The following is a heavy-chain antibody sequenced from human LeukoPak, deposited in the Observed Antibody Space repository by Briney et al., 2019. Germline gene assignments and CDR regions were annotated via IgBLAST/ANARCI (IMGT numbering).Heavy chain of an antibody. Sequence: GGSLRLSCAASGFTFSRYGVHWVRQAPGKGLEWVAIISYDGGNKYYADSVKGRLTISRDNSKNTLYLQMNRLRVEDTAVYYCAKARQQWFDALDIWGQGTMVTVSS. CDR3: AKARQQWFDALDI. J-gene: IGHJ3*02. D-gene: IGHD2-8*01. CDR2: ISYDGGNK. CDR1: GFTFSRYG. V-gene: IGHV3-30*18.